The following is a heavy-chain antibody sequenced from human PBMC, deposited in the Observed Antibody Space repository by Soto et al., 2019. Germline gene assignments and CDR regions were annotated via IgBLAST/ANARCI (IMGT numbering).Heavy chain of an antibody. J-gene: IGHJ4*02. CDR3: ARQIAYCGGDCYTEPIDY. D-gene: IGHD2-21*02. CDR2: INPKTGDT. CDR1: GYTFTAYY. V-gene: IGHV1-2*02. Sequence: QAQLVQSGAEVKKPGASVKVSCKTSGYTFTAYYIHWVRQAPGQVLEWVGWINPKTGDTKYAQKFQGRVTMTGDTSITTAYMELGRLRSDDTAVYYCARQIAYCGGDCYTEPIDYWGQGTLVTVSS.